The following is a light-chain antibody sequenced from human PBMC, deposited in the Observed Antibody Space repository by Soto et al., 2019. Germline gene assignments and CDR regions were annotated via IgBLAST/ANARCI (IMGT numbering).Light chain of an antibody. J-gene: IGLJ1*01. CDR1: SSNIGNNY. V-gene: IGLV1-51*01. CDR2: DNN. Sequence: QSVLTQPPSVSAAPGQKVTISCSGSSSNIGNNYVSWYQQLPGTAPKLLIYDNNKRPSGIPDRFSDSKSGTSAALGITGLQTGDEADYYCGTWDSSLSAYVFVTGTKVTVL. CDR3: GTWDSSLSAYV.